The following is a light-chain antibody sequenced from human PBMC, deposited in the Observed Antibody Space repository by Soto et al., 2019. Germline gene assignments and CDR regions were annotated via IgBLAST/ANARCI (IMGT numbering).Light chain of an antibody. CDR1: QGIGVY. J-gene: IGKJ1*01. CDR2: AAS. Sequence: IQMTQSPSSLSASLGDRVTITCRASQGIGVYLAWFQQKPGNVPKLLIYAASTLQSGVPSRFSGSGSGTDFTLTISSLQPEEFATYYCQQSYSTPRTFGQGTKV. CDR3: QQSYSTPRT. V-gene: IGKV1-27*01.